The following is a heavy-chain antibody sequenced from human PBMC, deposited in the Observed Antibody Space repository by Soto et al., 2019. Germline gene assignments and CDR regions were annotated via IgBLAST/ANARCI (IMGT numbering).Heavy chain of an antibody. J-gene: IGHJ3*02. CDR2: ISGSGGST. CDR1: GFTFSSYA. CDR3: AKDRVRHSFITMVRGVIVLAFDI. Sequence: PGGSLRLSCAASGFTFSSYAMSWVRQAPGKGLEWVSAISGSGGSTYYADSVKGRFTISRDNSKNTLYLQMNSLRAEDTAVYYCAKDRVRHSFITMVRGVIVLAFDIWGQGTMVIVSS. D-gene: IGHD3-10*01. V-gene: IGHV3-23*01.